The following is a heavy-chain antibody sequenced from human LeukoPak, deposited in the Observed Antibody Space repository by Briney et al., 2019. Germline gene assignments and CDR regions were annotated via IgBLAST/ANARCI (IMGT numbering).Heavy chain of an antibody. Sequence: PGGSLRLSCTASGFTFNKYWMSWVRQAPGKGLEWVANIKQDGSEKYYVDSVKGRFTISRDNAKNSLYLQMNSLRAEDTAVYYCARSWGLSITSCHDYWGQGILVTVSS. D-gene: IGHD2-2*01. CDR1: GFTFNKYW. CDR2: IKQDGSEK. V-gene: IGHV3-7*01. CDR3: ARSWGLSITSCHDY. J-gene: IGHJ4*02.